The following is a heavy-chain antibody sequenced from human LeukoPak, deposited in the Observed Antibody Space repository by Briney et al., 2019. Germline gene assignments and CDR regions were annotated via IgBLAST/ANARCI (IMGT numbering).Heavy chain of an antibody. V-gene: IGHV3-72*01. CDR3: AREYYCRLDY. D-gene: IGHD3-10*01. CDR2: IRNKANSYTT. J-gene: IGHJ4*02. CDR1: GVSFSDNY. Sequence: GESLRLSCAAPGVSFSDNYMDWVRPAPGKGLEWVGRIRNKANSYTTDYAASVRGRFTISRDDSKNSLYLEMNSLKTEDTAVYYCAREYYCRLDYWGRGTLVTVSS.